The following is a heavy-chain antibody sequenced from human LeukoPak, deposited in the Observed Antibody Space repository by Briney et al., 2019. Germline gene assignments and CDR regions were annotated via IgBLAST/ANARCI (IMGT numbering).Heavy chain of an antibody. V-gene: IGHV4-59*12. CDR2: IYYSGST. CDR3: ASADYYGSGSYYNKRYYYYYMDV. D-gene: IGHD3-10*01. J-gene: IGHJ6*03. CDR1: GGPFSTYY. Sequence: PSETLSLTCAVSGGPFSTYYWSWIRQPPGKGLEWIGHIYYSGSTNYNPSLKSRVTISVDTSKNQFSLKLSSVTAADTAVYYCASADYYGSGSYYNKRYYYYYMDVWGKGTTVTISS.